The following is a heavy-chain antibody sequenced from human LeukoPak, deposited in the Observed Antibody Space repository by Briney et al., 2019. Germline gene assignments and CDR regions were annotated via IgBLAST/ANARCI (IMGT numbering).Heavy chain of an antibody. J-gene: IGHJ5*02. CDR2: ISSSSYI. D-gene: IGHD3-10*01. CDR3: AREYYYGSGTPNP. CDR1: GFTFSSYS. Sequence: GGSLRLSCAASGFTFSSYSMNWVRQAPGKGLEWVSSISSSSYIYYADSVKGRFTISRDNAKNSLYLQMNSLRAEDTAVYYCAREYYYGSGTPNPWGQGTLVTVSS. V-gene: IGHV3-21*01.